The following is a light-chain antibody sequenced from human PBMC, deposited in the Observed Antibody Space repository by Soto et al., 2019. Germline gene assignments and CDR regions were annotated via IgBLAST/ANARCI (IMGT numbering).Light chain of an antibody. Sequence: QSALTQPASVSGSPGQSITISCTGTSSDVSDYNYVSWYQQHPGKAPKLMIYEVTYRPSGVSARFSGSKSGSTASLTISGLQAEDEADYYCSSYSTTTSPHVLFGGGTKVTVL. V-gene: IGLV2-14*01. CDR3: SSYSTTTSPHVL. CDR1: SSDVSDYNY. J-gene: IGLJ2*01. CDR2: EVT.